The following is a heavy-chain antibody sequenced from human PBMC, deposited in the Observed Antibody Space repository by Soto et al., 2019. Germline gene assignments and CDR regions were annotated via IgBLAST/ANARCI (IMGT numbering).Heavy chain of an antibody. CDR3: ARYKQQLVRLFDY. D-gene: IGHD6-13*01. Sequence: GGSLRLSCAASGFTFSSYAMSWVRQAPGKGLEWVSAISGSGGSTYYADSVKGRFTISRDNSKNTLYLQMNSLRAEDTAVYYCARYKQQLVRLFDYWGQGTLVTVSS. J-gene: IGHJ4*02. V-gene: IGHV3-23*01. CDR1: GFTFSSYA. CDR2: ISGSGGST.